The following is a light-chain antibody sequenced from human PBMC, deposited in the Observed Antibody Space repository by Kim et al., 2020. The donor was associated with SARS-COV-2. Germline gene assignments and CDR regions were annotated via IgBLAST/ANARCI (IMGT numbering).Light chain of an antibody. CDR2: STS. V-gene: IGLV7-43*01. CDR3: LLYYGGAWV. J-gene: IGLJ3*02. Sequence: PGGTVTLTCASSTGSVTSGYYPNWFQQKPGQAPRTLIYSTSNKHYWTPARFSGSLLGDKAALTLSGVQPEDEAEYYCLLYYGGAWVFGGGTQLTVL. CDR1: TGSVTSGYY.